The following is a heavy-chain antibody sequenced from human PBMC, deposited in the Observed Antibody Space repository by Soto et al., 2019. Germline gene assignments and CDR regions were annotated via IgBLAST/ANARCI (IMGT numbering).Heavy chain of an antibody. J-gene: IGHJ4*02. D-gene: IGHD1-26*01. CDR3: ARTPGGSYRDDY. CDR1: GGSISSGGYY. Sequence: QVQLQESGPGLVKPSQTLSLTCTVSGGSISSGGYYWSWIRQHPGKGLEWIGYMYYSGSPYYNPSLKRRVTVPVDPSKTQSSLKLSSVTAADTAVYYCARTPGGSYRDDYWGQGTLVTVSS. V-gene: IGHV4-31*03. CDR2: MYYSGSP.